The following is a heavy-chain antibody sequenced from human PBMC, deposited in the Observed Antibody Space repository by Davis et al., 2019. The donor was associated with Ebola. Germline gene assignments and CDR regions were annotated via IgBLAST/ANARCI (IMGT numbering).Heavy chain of an antibody. D-gene: IGHD3-10*01. J-gene: IGHJ4*02. CDR2: ISSSSSYI. V-gene: IGHV3-21*01. CDR3: ARDITMVQGVPDY. CDR1: GFTFSSYS. Sequence: GESLKISCAASGFTFSSYSMNWVRQAPGKGLEWVSSISSSSSYIYYADSVKGRFTISRDNAKNSLYLQMNSLRAEDTAVYYCARDITMVQGVPDYWGQGTLVTVSS.